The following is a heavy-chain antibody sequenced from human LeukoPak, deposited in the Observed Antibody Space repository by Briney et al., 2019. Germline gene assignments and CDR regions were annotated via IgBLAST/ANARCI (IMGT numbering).Heavy chain of an antibody. CDR3: ARCYFIATRLLWFDP. J-gene: IGHJ5*02. CDR1: GGSISSYY. V-gene: IGHV4-4*07. Sequence: SETLSLTCTVSGGSISSYYWSWIRQPAGKGLEWIGRIYTSGSTNYNPSLKSRVTMSVDTSKNQFSLKLSSVTAADTAVFYCARCYFIATRLLWFDPWGQGSLVTVSS. CDR2: IYTSGST. D-gene: IGHD6-6*01.